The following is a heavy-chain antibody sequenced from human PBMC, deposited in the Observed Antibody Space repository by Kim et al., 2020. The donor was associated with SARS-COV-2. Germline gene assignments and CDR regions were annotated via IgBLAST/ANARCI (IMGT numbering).Heavy chain of an antibody. V-gene: IGHV4-31*03. D-gene: IGHD3-10*01. CDR2: IYYSGST. Sequence: SETLSLTCTVSGGSISSGGYYWSWIRQHPGKGLEWIGYIYYSGSTYYNPSLKSRVTISVDTSKNQFSLKLSSVTAADTAVYYCARAVRGVMDVWGQGTTVTVSS. CDR3: ARAVRGVMDV. CDR1: GGSISSGGYY. J-gene: IGHJ6*02.